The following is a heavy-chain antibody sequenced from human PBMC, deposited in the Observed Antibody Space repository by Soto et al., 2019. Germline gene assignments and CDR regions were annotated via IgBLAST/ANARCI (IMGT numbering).Heavy chain of an antibody. D-gene: IGHD1-26*01. Sequence: PSETLSLICTVSGGSISSYYWSWIRQPPGKGLEWIGYIYYSGSTNYNPSLKSRVTISVDTSKNQFSLKLSSVTAADTAVYYCARRWGPTFDYWGQGTLVTVSS. CDR1: GGSISSYY. CDR3: ARRWGPTFDY. CDR2: IYYSGST. V-gene: IGHV4-59*01. J-gene: IGHJ4*02.